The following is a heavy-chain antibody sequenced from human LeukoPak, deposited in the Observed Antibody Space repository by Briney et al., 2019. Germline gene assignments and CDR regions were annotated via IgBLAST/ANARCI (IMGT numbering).Heavy chain of an antibody. CDR1: GGSFSGYY. Sequence: PSETLSLTCAVYGGSFSGYYWSWIRQPSGKGLEWIGEINHSGSTNYNPSLKSRVTISVDTSKNQFSLKLSSVTAADTAVYYCARANGIAVAGYYFDYWGQGTLVTVSS. J-gene: IGHJ4*02. CDR3: ARANGIAVAGYYFDY. CDR2: INHSGST. D-gene: IGHD6-19*01. V-gene: IGHV4-34*01.